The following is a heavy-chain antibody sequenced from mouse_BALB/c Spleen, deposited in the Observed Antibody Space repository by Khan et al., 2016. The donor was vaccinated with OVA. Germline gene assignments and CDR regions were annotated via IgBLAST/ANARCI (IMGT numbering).Heavy chain of an antibody. Sequence: EVQLQESGPGLVKPSQSLSLTCTVTGYSITSDYAWNWIRKFPGNKLEWMGYISYSGSTTYNPSRKSRISITRDTSKDQFFLPLKSVTAADTATYYAASGLGRYYALDYWGQGSSVTVAS. CDR2: ISYSGST. V-gene: IGHV3-2*02. D-gene: IGHD4-1*01. CDR3: ASGLGRYYALDY. J-gene: IGHJ4*01. CDR1: GYSITSDYA.